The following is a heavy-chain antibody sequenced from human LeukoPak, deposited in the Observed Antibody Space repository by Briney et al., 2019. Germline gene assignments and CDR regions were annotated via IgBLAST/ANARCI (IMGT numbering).Heavy chain of an antibody. CDR3: ARDGGGSYCSGGSCWVSSDWFDP. CDR2: IYYSGST. V-gene: IGHV4-59*01. D-gene: IGHD2-15*01. J-gene: IGHJ5*02. CDR1: GGSISSYY. Sequence: SETLSLTCTVSGGSISSYYWSWIRQPPGKGLEWIGYIYYSGSTNYSPSLKSRVTTSVDTSKNQFSLKLSSVTAADTAVYYCARDGGGSYCSGGSCWVSSDWFDPWGQGTLVTVSS.